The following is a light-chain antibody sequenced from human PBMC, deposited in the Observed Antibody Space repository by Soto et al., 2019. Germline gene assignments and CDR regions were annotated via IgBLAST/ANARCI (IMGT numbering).Light chain of an antibody. CDR3: QQYGSSPWT. J-gene: IGKJ1*01. Sequence: EIVWTQPPRTLSLSPGERASLSPVGSQSVSSSYLAWYQQKPGQAPRLLIYGASSRATGIPDRFSGSGSGTDFTLTISRLEPEDFAVYYCQQYGSSPWTFGQGTKVDIK. CDR1: QSVSSSY. CDR2: GAS. V-gene: IGKV3-20*01.